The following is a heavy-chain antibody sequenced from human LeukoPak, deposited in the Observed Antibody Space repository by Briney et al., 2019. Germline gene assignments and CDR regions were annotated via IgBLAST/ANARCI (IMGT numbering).Heavy chain of an antibody. V-gene: IGHV3-23*01. CDR2: ISGSGSST. J-gene: IGHJ4*02. CDR3: AKEDIGTYCWLY. Sequence: GGSLRLSCAASGFTFSSYAMSWVRQAPGKGLEWVAAISGSGSSTYFADSVKDRFTISRDNSKNTLYLQMNSLRAEDTAVYYCAKEDIGTYCWLYWGQGTLVTVSS. D-gene: IGHD1-26*01. CDR1: GFTFSSYA.